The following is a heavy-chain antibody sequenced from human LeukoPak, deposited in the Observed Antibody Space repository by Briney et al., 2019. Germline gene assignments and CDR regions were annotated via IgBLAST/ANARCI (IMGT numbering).Heavy chain of an antibody. CDR1: GGTFSSYA. D-gene: IGHD5-12*01. J-gene: IGHJ3*02. Sequence: VASVKVSCKASGGTFSSYAISWVRQAPGQGLEWMGGIIPIFGTANYAQKFQGRVTITADESTSTAYMELSSLRSEDTAVYYCANSRGYDYAFDIWGQGTMVTVSS. V-gene: IGHV1-69*13. CDR3: ANSRGYDYAFDI. CDR2: IIPIFGTA.